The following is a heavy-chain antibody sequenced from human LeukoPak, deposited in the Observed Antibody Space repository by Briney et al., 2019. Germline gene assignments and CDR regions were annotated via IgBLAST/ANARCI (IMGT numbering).Heavy chain of an antibody. Sequence: SETLSLTCTVSGASISSSDRYWGWIRQPPGKGLEWIGSIYYSGITYHNPSLKSRVTISVDTSNNQFSLKLSSVTAADTAVYYCARGYYYDTDAFDIWGQGTMVTVSS. J-gene: IGHJ3*02. CDR1: GASISSSDRY. D-gene: IGHD3-22*01. V-gene: IGHV4-39*01. CDR3: ARGYYYDTDAFDI. CDR2: IYYSGIT.